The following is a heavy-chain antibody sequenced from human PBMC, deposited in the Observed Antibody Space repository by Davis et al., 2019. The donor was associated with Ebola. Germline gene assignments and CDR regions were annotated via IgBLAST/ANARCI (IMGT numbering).Heavy chain of an antibody. CDR1: GGSISSYY. CDR2: IYYSGST. CDR3: ARDSGMVRGVLPWGGMDV. V-gene: IGHV4-59*01. J-gene: IGHJ6*04. D-gene: IGHD3-10*01. Sequence: SETLSLTCTVSGGSISSYYWSWIRQPPGKGLEWIGYIYYSGSTNYNPSLKSRVTISVDTSKNQFSLKLSSVTAADTAVYYCARDSGMVRGVLPWGGMDVWGKGTTVTVSS.